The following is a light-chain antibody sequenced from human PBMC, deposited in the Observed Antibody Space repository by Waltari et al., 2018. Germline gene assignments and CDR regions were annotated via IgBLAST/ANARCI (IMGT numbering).Light chain of an antibody. V-gene: IGLV2-23*02. Sequence: QSALTQPASVSGSPGQSITITCTGSSADVGGYNLVSWYQHHPGQAPRLLIYGVNERPSGIPSRFSGSKSGHTASLTISGLQIEDEADYYCCSYGGVNTLGVLFGGGSKLTV. J-gene: IGLJ2*01. CDR1: SADVGGYNL. CDR3: CSYGGVNTLGVL. CDR2: GVN.